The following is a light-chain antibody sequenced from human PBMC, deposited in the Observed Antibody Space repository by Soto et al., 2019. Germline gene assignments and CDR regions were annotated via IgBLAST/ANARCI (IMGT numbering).Light chain of an antibody. J-gene: IGLJ3*02. V-gene: IGLV2-14*03. Sequence: QSALTQPASVSGSPGQLITISCTGSGSDIGRYNYVSWYQQVPGKAPKLMINDVNNRPSGVSSRFSGSKSGNTASLTISGLQAEDEADYYCASYTSRVTLVFGGGTKLTVL. CDR3: ASYTSRVTLV. CDR2: DVN. CDR1: GSDIGRYNY.